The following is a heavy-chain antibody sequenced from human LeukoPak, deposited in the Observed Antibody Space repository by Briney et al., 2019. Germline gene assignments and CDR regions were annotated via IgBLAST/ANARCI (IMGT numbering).Heavy chain of an antibody. CDR1: GYTFTSYY. D-gene: IGHD2-2*01. CDR2: INPSGGIT. CDR3: ARDLLPSRYCTSTSCSASDS. Sequence: ASVKVSCKASGYTFTSYYMHWVRQAPGQGLEWMGMINPSGGITSYAQNFQGRVTMTRDTSTRTVYMEMSSLRSEDTAVYFCARDLLPSRYCTSTSCSASDSWGQGTLVIVSA. V-gene: IGHV1-46*01. J-gene: IGHJ4*02.